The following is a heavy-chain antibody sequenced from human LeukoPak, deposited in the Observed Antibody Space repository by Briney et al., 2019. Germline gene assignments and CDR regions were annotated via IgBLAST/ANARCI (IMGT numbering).Heavy chain of an antibody. CDR3: AREGRYSGYDSAYYYYGMDV. CDR1: GYTFTGYY. Sequence: AASLKVSCKASGYTFTGYYMHWVRQAPGHGLEWMGWINPNSGGTNYAQKFQGRVTMTRDTSISTAYMELSRLRSDDTAVYYCAREGRYSGYDSAYYYYGMDVWGQGTTVTVSS. CDR2: INPNSGGT. J-gene: IGHJ6*02. V-gene: IGHV1-2*02. D-gene: IGHD5-12*01.